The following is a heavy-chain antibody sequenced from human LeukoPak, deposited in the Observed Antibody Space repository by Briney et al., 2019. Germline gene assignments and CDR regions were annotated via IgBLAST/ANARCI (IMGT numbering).Heavy chain of an antibody. CDR1: GGTFSSYA. D-gene: IGHD3-22*01. V-gene: IGHV1-69*13. Sequence: SVKISCKASGGTFSSYAISWVRQAPGQGLEWMGGIIPIFGTANYAQKFQGRVTITADESTSTAYMELSSLRSEDTAVYYCARDLYDSSGYYYSEGAFDIWGQGTMVTVSS. CDR2: IIPIFGTA. J-gene: IGHJ3*02. CDR3: ARDLYDSSGYYYSEGAFDI.